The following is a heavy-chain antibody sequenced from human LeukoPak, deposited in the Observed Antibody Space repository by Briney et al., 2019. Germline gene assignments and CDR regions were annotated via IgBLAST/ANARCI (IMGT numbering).Heavy chain of an antibody. J-gene: IGHJ5*02. CDR2: INHSGST. V-gene: IGHV4-34*01. Sequence: SETLSLTCAVYGGYFSGYYWSWIRQPPGKGLEWIGEINHSGSTNYNPSLKSRVTISVDTSKNQFSLKLSSVTAAGTAVYYCARGNSITIFGVIIIGRFGWFDPWGQGTLVTVSS. CDR3: ARGNSITIFGVIIIGRFGWFDP. CDR1: GGYFSGYY. D-gene: IGHD3-3*01.